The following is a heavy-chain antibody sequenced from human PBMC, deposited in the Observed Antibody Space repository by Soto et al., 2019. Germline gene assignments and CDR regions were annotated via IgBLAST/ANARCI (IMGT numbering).Heavy chain of an antibody. J-gene: IGHJ6*02. CDR2: ISTYNGDT. D-gene: IGHD6-25*01. CDR3: AREGAAPYYYYGMDV. CDR1: GYTFTSYA. V-gene: IGHV1-18*01. Sequence: GASVKVSCKASGYTFTSYAMHWVRQAPGKGPEWMGWISTYNGDTDYAQTFQGRVTMTTDTSTSTVYMELRGLKSDDTAVYFCAREGAAPYYYYGMDVWGQGTPVTVSS.